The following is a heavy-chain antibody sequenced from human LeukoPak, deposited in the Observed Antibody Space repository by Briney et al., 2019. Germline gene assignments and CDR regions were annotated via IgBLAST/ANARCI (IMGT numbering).Heavy chain of an antibody. D-gene: IGHD3-22*01. CDR1: GGSISSYY. CDR2: INHSGST. V-gene: IGHV4-34*01. Sequence: PSETLSLTCTVSGGSISSYYWSWIRQPPGKGLEWIGEINHSGSTNYNPSLKSRVTISVDTSKNQFSLKLSSVTAADTAVYYCARHDSSGYSAFDIWGQGTMVTVSS. J-gene: IGHJ3*02. CDR3: ARHDSSGYSAFDI.